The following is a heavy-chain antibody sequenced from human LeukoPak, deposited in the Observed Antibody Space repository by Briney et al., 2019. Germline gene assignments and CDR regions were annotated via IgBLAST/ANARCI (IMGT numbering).Heavy chain of an antibody. J-gene: IGHJ4*02. V-gene: IGHV4-39*07. CDR2: IYYSGST. CDR1: GGSISSSSYY. CDR3: ARGQDYGIHRTIDY. Sequence: SETLSLTCTVSGGSISSSSYYWGWIRQPPGKGLEWIGSIYYSGSTYYNPSLRSRVTISVDTSKNQFSLKLSSVTAADTAVYYCARGQDYGIHRTIDYWGQGTLVTVSS. D-gene: IGHD4-17*01.